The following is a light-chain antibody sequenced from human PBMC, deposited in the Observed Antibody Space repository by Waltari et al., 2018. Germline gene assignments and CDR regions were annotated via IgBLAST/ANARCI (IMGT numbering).Light chain of an antibody. CDR1: QSISTY. V-gene: IGKV1-39*01. Sequence: DIQMTQSPSSLSASVGDRVTITCRASQSISTYLNWYQQKPGKVPNVLIYDATNLQSGVPSRFSGSGSGTEFSLTISSLQPEDFATYYCQQGARGAFTFGPGTTVDI. CDR2: DAT. CDR3: QQGARGAFT. J-gene: IGKJ3*01.